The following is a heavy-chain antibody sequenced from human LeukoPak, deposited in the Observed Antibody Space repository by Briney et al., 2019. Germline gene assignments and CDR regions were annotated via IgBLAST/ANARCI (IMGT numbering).Heavy chain of an antibody. V-gene: IGHV6-1*01. CDR1: GDSVSNNSAA. D-gene: IGHD5-18*01. Sequence: SPTLSLTFAISGDSVSNNSAAWNWIRQSPSRGLEWLGSTYYRSKWYNDYAVSVKSRITINPDTSKNQFSLQLNSVTPKDTAVYYCARAPFTRSLTAIWYYGMDVWGQGTTVTVSS. CDR3: ARAPFTRSLTAIWYYGMDV. CDR2: TYYRSKWYN. J-gene: IGHJ6*02.